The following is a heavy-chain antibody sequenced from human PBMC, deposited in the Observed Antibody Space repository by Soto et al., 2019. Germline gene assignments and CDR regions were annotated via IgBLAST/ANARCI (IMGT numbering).Heavy chain of an antibody. CDR3: AKQSREPTQDY. CDR2: LNPDGSVK. V-gene: IGHV3-7*03. CDR1: GFSFSDSW. J-gene: IGHJ4*02. Sequence: GGSLRLSCAVSGFSFSDSWMSWIRQPPGKGLEWVAHLNPDGSVKYYVDSVKGRFTISRDNARNSLYLQMRSLRADDAAVYYCAKQSREPTQDYWGRGALVTVSS. D-gene: IGHD1-1*01.